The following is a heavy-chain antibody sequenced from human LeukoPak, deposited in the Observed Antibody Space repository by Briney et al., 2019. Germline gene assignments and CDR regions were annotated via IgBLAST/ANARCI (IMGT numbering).Heavy chain of an antibody. CDR2: IYYSGST. D-gene: IGHD2-2*02. Sequence: SETLSLTCTVSGGYISSYYWSWIRQPPGKGLEWIGYIYYSGSTNYNPSLKSRVTISVDTSKNQFSLKLSSVTAADTAVYYCAREIVVVPAAIKGNWFDPWGQGTLVTVSS. V-gene: IGHV4-59*01. J-gene: IGHJ5*02. CDR1: GGYISSYY. CDR3: AREIVVVPAAIKGNWFDP.